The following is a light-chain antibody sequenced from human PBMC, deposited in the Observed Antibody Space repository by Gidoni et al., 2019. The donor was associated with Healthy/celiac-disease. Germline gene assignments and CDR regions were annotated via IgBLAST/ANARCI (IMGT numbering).Light chain of an antibody. CDR3: QQYNNWPFT. CDR1: QSVSIN. Sequence: EIVMTQSPATLSVSPGERATLSCRASQSVSINLAWYQQKPGQAPRLLIYGASTRATGIPARFSGNRSGTEFTLTISSLQSEDFAVYYCQQYNNWPFTFGPGTKVDIK. CDR2: GAS. V-gene: IGKV3-15*01. J-gene: IGKJ3*01.